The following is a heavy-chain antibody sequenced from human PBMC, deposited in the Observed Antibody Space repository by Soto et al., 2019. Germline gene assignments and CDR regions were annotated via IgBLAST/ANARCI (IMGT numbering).Heavy chain of an antibody. CDR2: ISGSGGST. J-gene: IGHJ4*02. CDR1: GFTFSSYA. V-gene: IGHV3-23*01. CDR3: ATTNTYYHDSSGYLPPY. D-gene: IGHD3-22*01. Sequence: PGGSLRLSCAASGFTFSSYAMSWVRQAPGKGLEWVSAISGSGGSTYYADSVKGRFTISRDNSKNTLYLQMNSLRAEDTAVYYCATTNTYYHDSSGYLPPYWGQGTLVTVSS.